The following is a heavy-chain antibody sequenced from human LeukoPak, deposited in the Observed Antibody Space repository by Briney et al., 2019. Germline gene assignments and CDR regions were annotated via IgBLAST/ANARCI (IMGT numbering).Heavy chain of an antibody. J-gene: IGHJ4*02. Sequence: SHTLSLTCAVSGYSISSGYYWAWIRHPPGTGLEWIGIIYHSGSTYYNPSLKSRVTISEDTYKHQFSLKLSSVTAADTAVYYCVSMYCSSTSGYYVDYWGQGTLVTVSS. D-gene: IGHD2-2*01. CDR1: GYSISSGYY. V-gene: IGHV4-38-2*01. CDR2: IYHSGST. CDR3: VSMYCSSTSGYYVDY.